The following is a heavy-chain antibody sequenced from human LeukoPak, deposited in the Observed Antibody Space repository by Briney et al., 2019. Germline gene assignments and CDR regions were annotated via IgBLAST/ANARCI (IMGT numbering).Heavy chain of an antibody. CDR2: ISYDGSDK. CDR3: ARAIVVVTAPDY. D-gene: IGHD2-21*02. V-gene: IGHV3-30*04. CDR1: GFTFSTYA. Sequence: PGGSLRLSCAASGFTFSTYAMLWVRQAPGKGLEWVAVISYDGSDKYYADSVKGRFTISRDNSKNTLYLQMNSLRTEDTAVYYCARAIVVVTAPDYWGQGTLVTVSS. J-gene: IGHJ4*02.